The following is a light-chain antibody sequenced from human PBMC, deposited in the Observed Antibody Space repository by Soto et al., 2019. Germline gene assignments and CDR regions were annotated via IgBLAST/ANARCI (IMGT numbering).Light chain of an antibody. CDR2: GAS. CDR3: QQYNNWPPLT. CDR1: QSVSSN. Sequence: VMTQSPATLSVSPGERATLSCRASQSVSSNLAWYQQKPGQAPRLLIYGASTRATGIPARFSGSGSGTEFTLTISSLQSEDFAVYYCQQYNNWPPLTFGGGTK. J-gene: IGKJ4*01. V-gene: IGKV3-15*01.